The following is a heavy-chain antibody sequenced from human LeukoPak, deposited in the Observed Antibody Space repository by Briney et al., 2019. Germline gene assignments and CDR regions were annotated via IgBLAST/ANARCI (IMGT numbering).Heavy chain of an antibody. J-gene: IGHJ4*02. Sequence: SVKVSCKASGYTFTSYGISWVRQAPGQGLEWMGGIIPIFGTANYAQKFQGRVTITADESTSTAYMELSSLRSEDTAVYYCARAVAGNSMFDYWGQGTLVTVSS. CDR3: ARAVAGNSMFDY. CDR2: IIPIFGTA. V-gene: IGHV1-69*13. D-gene: IGHD6-19*01. CDR1: GYTFTSYG.